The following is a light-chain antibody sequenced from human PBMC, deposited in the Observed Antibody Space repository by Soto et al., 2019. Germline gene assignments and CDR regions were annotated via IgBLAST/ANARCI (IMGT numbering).Light chain of an antibody. V-gene: IGKV1-17*01. CDR1: QGIGND. J-gene: IGKJ1*01. CDR3: LQHNNYPWT. Sequence: DIQMTQSPSSLSASVGDRVTITCRASQGIGNDLGWFQQKPGKAPKRLIYGASSLQSGVPPRFSGSGSGTEFTLTISSLQPEDFATYYCLQHNNYPWTFGQGTKVEIK. CDR2: GAS.